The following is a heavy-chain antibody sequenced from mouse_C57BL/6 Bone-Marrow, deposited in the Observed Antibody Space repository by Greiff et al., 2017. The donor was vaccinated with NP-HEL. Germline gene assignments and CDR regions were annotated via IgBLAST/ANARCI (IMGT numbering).Heavy chain of an antibody. V-gene: IGHV1-39*01. CDR2: ITPNYGTT. CDR3: ARYGGAEDSNVFYY. CDR1: GYPFTDYN. Sequence: VQLQQSGPELVKPGASVKISCKASGYPFTDYNMNWVKQSHGKSLAWIGVITPNYGTTSYNQKFKGKATLTVDKSSNTAYMKLNSLTSEDSAVYYCARYGGAEDSNVFYYWVQGTLVTVSA. J-gene: IGHJ3*01. D-gene: IGHD2-5*01.